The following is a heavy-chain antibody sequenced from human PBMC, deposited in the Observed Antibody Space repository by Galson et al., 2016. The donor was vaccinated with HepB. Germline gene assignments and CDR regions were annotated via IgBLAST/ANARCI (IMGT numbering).Heavy chain of an antibody. J-gene: IGHJ4*02. V-gene: IGHV4-34*01. D-gene: IGHD3-9*01. CDR2: INHSGIT. Sequence: ETLSLTCAVYGGSFSDYYWTWIRQPPGKGLEWIGEINHSGITNYNASLKSRVTMSVDTSKNQFSLRLSSVTAADTAVYYCARGTYYDTLTGFYNLVSGGFYFDYWGQGTLVTVSS. CDR3: ARGTYYDTLTGFYNLVSGGFYFDY. CDR1: GGSFSDYY.